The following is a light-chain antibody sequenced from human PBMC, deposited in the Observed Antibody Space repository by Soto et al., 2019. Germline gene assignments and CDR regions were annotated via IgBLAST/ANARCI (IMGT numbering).Light chain of an antibody. CDR3: QQYNSSWT. CDR1: QSITSL. CDR2: DAS. V-gene: IGKV1-5*01. Sequence: DIQMTQSPSTLSASVGERVTISCRANQSITSLLAWYQQKPGKAPKLLIYDASTLESGVPSRFSGSGSGTEFTLTISSLQTDDFATYYCQQYNSSWTFGQGTRVDIX. J-gene: IGKJ1*01.